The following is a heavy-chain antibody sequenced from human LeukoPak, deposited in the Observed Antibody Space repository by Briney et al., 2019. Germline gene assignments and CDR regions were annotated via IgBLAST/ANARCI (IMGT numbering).Heavy chain of an antibody. CDR3: ARGSITMTYTIDY. CDR1: GGSISSSSYY. Sequence: SETLSLTCTVSGGSISSSSYYWGWIRQPPGKGLEWIGSIYYSGSTYYNPSLKSRVTISVDTSKNQFSLKLSSVAAADTAVYYCARGSITMTYTIDYWGQGTLVSVSS. V-gene: IGHV4-39*07. CDR2: IYYSGST. D-gene: IGHD3-22*01. J-gene: IGHJ4*02.